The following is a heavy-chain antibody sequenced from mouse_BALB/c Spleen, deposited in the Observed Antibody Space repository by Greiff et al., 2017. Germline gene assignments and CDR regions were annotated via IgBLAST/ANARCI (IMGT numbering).Heavy chain of an antibody. CDR3: ARGDYDEDY. CDR1: GFNIKDTY. Sequence: VQLKQSGAELVKPGASVKLSCTASGFNIKDTYMHWVKQRPEQGLEWIGRIDPANGNIKYDPKFQGKVTITADTSSNTAYLQLCSLTSEDTAVYYCARGDYDEDYWGQGTTLTVSS. D-gene: IGHD2-4*01. V-gene: IGHV14-3*02. CDR2: IDPANGNI. J-gene: IGHJ2*01.